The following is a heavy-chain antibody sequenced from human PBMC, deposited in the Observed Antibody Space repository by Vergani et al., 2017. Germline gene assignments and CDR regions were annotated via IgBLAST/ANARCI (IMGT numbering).Heavy chain of an antibody. J-gene: IGHJ4*02. V-gene: IGHV4-61*02. CDR3: ARGPHGGYVL. D-gene: IGHD5-12*01. CDR2: IYTSGAT. CDR1: GGSITSSSYY. Sequence: QLHLQESGPGLVKPSETLSLTCTVSGGSITSSSYYWGWIRQPPGKGLEWIGRIYTSGATNYNPSLRSRAIMSVDASKKQFSLKLTSVTAADTAVYYCARGPHGGYVLWGQGTLVTVSS.